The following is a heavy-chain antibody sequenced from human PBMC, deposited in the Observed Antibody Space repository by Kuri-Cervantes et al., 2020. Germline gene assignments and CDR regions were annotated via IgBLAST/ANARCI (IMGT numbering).Heavy chain of an antibody. CDR3: ARGDGDYGDYFVDY. CDR2: ISYDGSNK. CDR1: GFTFSSYA. V-gene: IGHV3-30*01. J-gene: IGHJ4*02. Sequence: GESLKISCAASGFTFSSYAMHWVRQAPGKGLEWVAVISYDGSNKYYADSVKGRFTISRDNSKNTLYLQMNSLRAEDTAVYYCARGDGDYGDYFVDYWGQGTLVTVSS. D-gene: IGHD4-17*01.